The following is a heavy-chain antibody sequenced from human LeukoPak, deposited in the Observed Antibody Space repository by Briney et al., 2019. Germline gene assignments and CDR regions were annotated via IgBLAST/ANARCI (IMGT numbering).Heavy chain of an antibody. V-gene: IGHV3-7*01. CDR2: IKQDGSEK. CDR3: ARDYGYYYYYMDV. J-gene: IGHJ6*03. Sequence: GSLRLSCAASGFTFSSYWMSWVRQAPGKGLEWVANIKQDGSEKYYVDSVKGRFTISRDNAKNSLYLQMNSLRAEDTAVYYCARDYGYYYYYMDVWGKGTTVTISS. CDR1: GFTFSSYW. D-gene: IGHD4-17*01.